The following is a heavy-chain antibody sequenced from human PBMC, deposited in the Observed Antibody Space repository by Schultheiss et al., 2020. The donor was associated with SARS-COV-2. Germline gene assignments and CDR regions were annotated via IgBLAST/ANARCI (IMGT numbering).Heavy chain of an antibody. J-gene: IGHJ5*02. CDR1: GGSISSYY. CDR2: IHFSGTT. Sequence: SETLSLTCTVSGGSISSYYWSWIRQPPGKGLEWIGYIHFSGTTNYNPSLKSRVTISVDTSKNQFSLKLSSVTAADTAVYYCARDNDFWSGYSKYNWFDPWGQGTLVTVSS. V-gene: IGHV4-59*01. CDR3: ARDNDFWSGYSKYNWFDP. D-gene: IGHD3-3*01.